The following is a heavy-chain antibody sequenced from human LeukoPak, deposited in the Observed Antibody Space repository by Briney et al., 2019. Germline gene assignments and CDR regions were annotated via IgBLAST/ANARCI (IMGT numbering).Heavy chain of an antibody. V-gene: IGHV4-59*01. J-gene: IGHJ6*03. CDR1: GGSISSYY. CDR3: ARVSWFPGTSYYYMDV. Sequence: PSETLSLTCTVAGGSISSYYWSWIRQPPGKGLEGIGNIHYSGTTNYNPSLKSRVTILVDTSKNQFSLKLSSMTAADTAVYYCARVSWFPGTSYYYMDVWGKGTTVTVSS. CDR2: IHYSGTT. D-gene: IGHD1-1*01.